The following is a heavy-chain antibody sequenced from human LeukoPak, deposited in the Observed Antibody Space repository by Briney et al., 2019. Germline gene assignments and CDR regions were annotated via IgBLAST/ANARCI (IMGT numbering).Heavy chain of an antibody. Sequence: SVKVSCKVSGGTFSSYAISWVRQAPGQGLEWMGRIIPILGIANYAQKFQGRVTITADKSTSTAYMELSSLRSEDTAVYYCARAGYSSSWPFDYWGQGTLVTVSS. D-gene: IGHD6-13*01. J-gene: IGHJ4*02. CDR3: ARAGYSSSWPFDY. CDR1: GGTFSSYA. V-gene: IGHV1-69*04. CDR2: IIPILGIA.